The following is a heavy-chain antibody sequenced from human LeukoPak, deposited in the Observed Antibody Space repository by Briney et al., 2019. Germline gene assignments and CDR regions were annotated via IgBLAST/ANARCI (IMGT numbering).Heavy chain of an antibody. D-gene: IGHD6-19*01. Sequence: SVKVSCKASGGTFSSYAISWVRQAPGQGLERMGRIIPIFGTANYAQKFQGRVTITTDESTSTAYMELSSLRSEDTAVYYCARLYSSGWPLEYWGQGTLVTVSS. CDR3: ARLYSSGWPLEY. CDR2: IIPIFGTA. J-gene: IGHJ4*02. V-gene: IGHV1-69*05. CDR1: GGTFSSYA.